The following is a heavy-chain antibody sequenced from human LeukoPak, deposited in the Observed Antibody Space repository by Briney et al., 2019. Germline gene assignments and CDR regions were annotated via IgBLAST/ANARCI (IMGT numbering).Heavy chain of an antibody. V-gene: IGHV4-61*02. Sequence: PSETLSLTCTVSGGSISSGSYYWSWIRQPAGRGLEWIGRIYTSGSTNYNPSLKGRVTISVDTSKNQFSLKLSSVTAADTAVYYCARAETTGLPGYYYYMDVWGKGTTVTISS. CDR3: ARAETTGLPGYYYYMDV. CDR2: IYTSGST. CDR1: GGSISSGSYY. D-gene: IGHD4-17*01. J-gene: IGHJ6*03.